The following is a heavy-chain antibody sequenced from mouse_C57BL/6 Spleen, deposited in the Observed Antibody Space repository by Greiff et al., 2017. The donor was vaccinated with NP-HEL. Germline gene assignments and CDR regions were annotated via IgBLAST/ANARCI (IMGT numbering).Heavy chain of an antibody. CDR1: GFTFSSYT. V-gene: IGHV5-9*01. Sequence: EVKLMESGGGLVKPGGSLKLSCAASGFTFSSYTMSWVRQTPEKRLEWVATISGGGGNTYYPDSVKGRFTISRDNAKNTLYLQMSSLRSEDTALYYCASLPYYGSSPYYFDYWGQGTTLTVSS. D-gene: IGHD1-1*01. CDR2: ISGGGGNT. J-gene: IGHJ2*01. CDR3: ASLPYYGSSPYYFDY.